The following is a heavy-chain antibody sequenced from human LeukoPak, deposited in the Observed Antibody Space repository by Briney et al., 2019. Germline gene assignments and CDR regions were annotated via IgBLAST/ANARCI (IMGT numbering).Heavy chain of an antibody. CDR2: IYPGDSDT. CDR1: GYSFTSYW. Sequence: GESLKISCKGSGYSFTSYWIGWVRQMPGKGLEWMGIIYPGDSDTRYSPSFQGQVTISVDKSISTAYLQWSSLKASDTAMYYCASPIHYYDSSGYYPYYFDYWGQGTLVTVSS. J-gene: IGHJ4*02. V-gene: IGHV5-51*01. D-gene: IGHD3-22*01. CDR3: ASPIHYYDSSGYYPYYFDY.